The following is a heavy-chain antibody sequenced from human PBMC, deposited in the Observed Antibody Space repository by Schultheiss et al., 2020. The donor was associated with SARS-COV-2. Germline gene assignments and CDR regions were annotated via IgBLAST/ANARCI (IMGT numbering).Heavy chain of an antibody. D-gene: IGHD3-10*01. CDR2: ISWNSGSI. J-gene: IGHJ3*02. Sequence: GGFLRLSCAASGFTFDDYAMHWVRQAPGKGLEWVSGISWNSGSIGYADSVKGRFTISRDNAKNSLYLQMNSLRAEDTALYYCTGGFGEFFDAFDIWGQGTMVTVSS. V-gene: IGHV3-9*01. CDR3: TGGFGEFFDAFDI. CDR1: GFTFDDYA.